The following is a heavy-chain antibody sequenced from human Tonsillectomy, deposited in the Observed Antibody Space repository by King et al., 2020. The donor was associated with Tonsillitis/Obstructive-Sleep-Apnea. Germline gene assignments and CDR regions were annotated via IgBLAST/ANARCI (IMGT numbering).Heavy chain of an antibody. D-gene: IGHD3-3*01. CDR2: IKQDGREK. Sequence: VQLVESGGGLVQPGESLRLSCAASGFTFRSYWMSWVRQAPGEGLEWVANIKQDGREKYYVDSVKGRFTFSRDNAKNSLYLQMNSLRAEDTAVYYCAREFGVVNLYDYWGQGTLVTVSS. J-gene: IGHJ4*02. V-gene: IGHV3-7*01. CDR3: AREFGVVNLYDY. CDR1: GFTFRSYW.